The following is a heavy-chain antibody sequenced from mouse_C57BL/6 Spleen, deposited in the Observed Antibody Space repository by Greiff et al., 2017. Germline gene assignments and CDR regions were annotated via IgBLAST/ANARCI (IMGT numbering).Heavy chain of an antibody. Sequence: QVQLQQSGPGLVQPSQSLSITCTVSGFSLTSYGVHWVRQSPGKGLEWLGVIWRGGSTDYNAPFMSRLGITKDNSKSQVFFTMNMQQPDDTAIYYGADGSSVWSAYWGQGTLVTVSA. D-gene: IGHD1-3*01. CDR1: GFSLTSYG. CDR2: IWRGGST. J-gene: IGHJ3*01. CDR3: ADGSSVWSAY. V-gene: IGHV2-5*01.